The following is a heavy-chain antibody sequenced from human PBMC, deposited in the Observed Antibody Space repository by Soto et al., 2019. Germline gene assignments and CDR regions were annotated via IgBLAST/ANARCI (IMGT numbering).Heavy chain of an antibody. CDR3: AGSSGYYLIDDY. Sequence: QVQLVQSGAEEKKPGASVKVSCKASGYTFTSYAMHWVRQAPGQRLEWMGWINAGNGNRKYSQKFQGRVPITRDTSASTAYMELSSLRSEDTAVYYCAGSSGYYLIDDYWGQGTLVTVSS. V-gene: IGHV1-3*05. CDR2: INAGNGNR. CDR1: GYTFTSYA. J-gene: IGHJ4*02. D-gene: IGHD3-22*01.